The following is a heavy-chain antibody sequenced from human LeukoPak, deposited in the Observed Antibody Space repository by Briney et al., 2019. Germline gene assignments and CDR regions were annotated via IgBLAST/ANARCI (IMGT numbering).Heavy chain of an antibody. CDR1: GGSVSTHY. V-gene: IGHV4-4*07. D-gene: IGHD3-22*01. CDR3: ARDGDGGGYPDY. CDR2: IHTSGTT. Sequence: SETPSLTCSVSGGSVSTHYWSWIRQPAGKGLEWIGRIHTSGTTNYNPSLKSRVTLSLDTSNNQLSLTVTSVTAADTAVYFCARDGDGGGYPDYWGQGTLVTVSS. J-gene: IGHJ4*02.